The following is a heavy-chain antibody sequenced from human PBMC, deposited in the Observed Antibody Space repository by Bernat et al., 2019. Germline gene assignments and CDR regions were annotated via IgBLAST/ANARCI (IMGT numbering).Heavy chain of an antibody. V-gene: IGHV1-2*04. J-gene: IGHJ4*02. CDR2: INPNSGGT. CDR3: ARELLGDYDILTGYYNGPSFDY. CDR1: GYTFTGYY. Sequence: QVQLVQSGAEVKKPGASVKVSCKASGYTFTGYYMHWVRQAPGQGLEWMGWINPNSGGTNYAQKFQGWVTMTRETSIRTAYMELSRLRSDDTAVYYCARELLGDYDILTGYYNGPSFDYWGQGTLVTVSS. D-gene: IGHD3-9*01.